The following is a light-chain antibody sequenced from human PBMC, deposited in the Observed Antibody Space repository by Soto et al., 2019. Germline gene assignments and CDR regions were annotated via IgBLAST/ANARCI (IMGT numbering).Light chain of an antibody. V-gene: IGKV3-20*01. CDR3: QQYGSSLFT. J-gene: IGKJ3*01. CDR1: QSVSSSY. CDR2: GAS. Sequence: EIVLTQSPGTLSLSPGERATLSCRASQSVSSSYLAWYQHKPGQPPRLIIYGASSRATGIPDRFSGSGSGTDFTLTIRRLETEDFAVYYCQQYGSSLFTFGTGTKADIK.